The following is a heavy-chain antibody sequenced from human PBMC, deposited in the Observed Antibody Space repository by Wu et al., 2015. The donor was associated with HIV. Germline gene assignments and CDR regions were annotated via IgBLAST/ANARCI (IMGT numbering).Heavy chain of an antibody. J-gene: IGHJ4*02. CDR2: IDTHNGAT. V-gene: IGHV1-18*01. CDR1: GYTFTSHP. Sequence: QVQLVQSGVEVKKPGASVKVSCKASGYTFTSHPISWVRQAPGQGLEWMGWIDTHNGATIYAQNFPGRVTLTTDTSTGTAYMELRNLRSGDTAVYYCAREWSSWYYFDYWGQGTLVTVSS. D-gene: IGHD6-13*01. CDR3: AREWSSWYYFDY.